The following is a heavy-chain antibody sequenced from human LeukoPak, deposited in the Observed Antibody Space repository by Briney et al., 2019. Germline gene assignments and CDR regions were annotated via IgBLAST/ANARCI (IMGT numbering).Heavy chain of an antibody. J-gene: IGHJ4*02. CDR3: ASGVQLWSIDY. CDR1: GGTFSSYA. Sequence: AASVKVSCKASGGTFSSYAISWVRQAPGQGLEWMGRIIPIFGTANCAQKFQGRVTITTDESTSTAYMELSSLRSEDTAVYYCASGVQLWSIDYWGQGTLVTVSS. CDR2: IIPIFGTA. D-gene: IGHD5-18*01. V-gene: IGHV1-69*05.